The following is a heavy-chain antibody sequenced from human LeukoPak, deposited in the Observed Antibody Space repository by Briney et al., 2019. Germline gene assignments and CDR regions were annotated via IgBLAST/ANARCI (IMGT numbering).Heavy chain of an antibody. D-gene: IGHD3-16*01. CDR2: ISANNGNT. CDR1: GYTFTTHG. V-gene: IGHV1-18*01. CDR3: ARNLGRWDAFDI. Sequence: ASVKVSCKASGYTFTTHGISWVRQAPGQGLEWMGWISANNGNTNFAQKLQGRVTMTTDTSTSTAYMELRSLRSDDTAVYYCARNLGRWDAFDIWAKGQWSPSLQ. J-gene: IGHJ3*02.